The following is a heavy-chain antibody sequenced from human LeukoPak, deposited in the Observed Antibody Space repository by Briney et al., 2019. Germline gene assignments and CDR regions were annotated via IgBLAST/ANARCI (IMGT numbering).Heavy chain of an antibody. V-gene: IGHV3-53*05. CDR2: ISADGRDT. D-gene: IGHD3-3*01. Sequence: PGGSLRLSCAASGFTVSSKYMSWVRQAPGKGLEWVSSISADGRDTSYADSVKGRFTISRDNSKNTLYLQMNSLRAEDTAVYYCARHGGAGHLYDFWSGYHYDYWGQGTLVTVSS. CDR1: GFTVSSKY. J-gene: IGHJ4*02. CDR3: ARHGGAGHLYDFWSGYHYDY.